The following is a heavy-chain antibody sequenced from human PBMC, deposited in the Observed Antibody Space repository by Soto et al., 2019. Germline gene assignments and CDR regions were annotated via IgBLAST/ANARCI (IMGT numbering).Heavy chain of an antibody. Sequence: SETLSLTCTVSGGSISSYYWSWIRQPPGKGLEWIGYIYYSGSTNYNTSLKSRVTISVDTSKNQFSLKLSSVTAADTVVYYCASTPVYYDFWSGSFDYWGQGTLVTVSS. CDR2: IYYSGST. CDR1: GGSISSYY. D-gene: IGHD3-3*01. V-gene: IGHV4-59*08. CDR3: ASTPVYYDFWSGSFDY. J-gene: IGHJ4*02.